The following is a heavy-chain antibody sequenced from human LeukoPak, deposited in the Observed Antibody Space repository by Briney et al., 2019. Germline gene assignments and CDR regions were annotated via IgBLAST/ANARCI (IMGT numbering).Heavy chain of an antibody. D-gene: IGHD1-1*01. V-gene: IGHV3-23*01. CDR3: ANELESYETDY. CDR2: ISGSGGST. J-gene: IGHJ4*02. CDR1: GFTFSSYE. Sequence: GGSLRLSCAASGFTFSSYEMNWVRQAPGKGLEWVSAISGSGGSTYYADSVKGRFTISRDNSKNTLYLQMNSLRAEDTAVYYCANELESYETDYWGQGTLVTVSS.